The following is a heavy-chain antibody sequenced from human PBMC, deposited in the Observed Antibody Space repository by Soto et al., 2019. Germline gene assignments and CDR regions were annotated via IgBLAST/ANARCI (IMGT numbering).Heavy chain of an antibody. V-gene: IGHV1-18*01. CDR3: AGAGGVPMVRGVIDY. J-gene: IGHJ4*02. Sequence: QVQLVQSGAEVKKPGASVKVSCKASGYTFTSYGISWVRQAPGQGLEWMGWISAYNGNTNYAQKLQGRVTMTTDTPTSTAYGELGSLRSDETAVYYCAGAGGVPMVRGVIDYWGQGTLVTVSS. D-gene: IGHD3-10*01. CDR2: ISAYNGNT. CDR1: GYTFTSYG.